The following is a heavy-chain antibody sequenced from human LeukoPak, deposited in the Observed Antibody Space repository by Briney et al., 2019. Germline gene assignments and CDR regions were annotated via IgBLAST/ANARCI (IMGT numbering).Heavy chain of an antibody. CDR2: IHTSGST. V-gene: IGHV4-4*07. J-gene: IGHJ6*02. CDR3: ARDSSTYNGMDV. Sequence: PSETLSLTCTVSGGSISNYYWSWIRQPAGKGLEWIGRIHTSGSTKYNPSLKSRVTMSVDTSKNEFSLKLSPVTAADTAVYYCARDSSTYNGMDVWGQGTTVTVSS. CDR1: GGSISNYY. D-gene: IGHD6-13*01.